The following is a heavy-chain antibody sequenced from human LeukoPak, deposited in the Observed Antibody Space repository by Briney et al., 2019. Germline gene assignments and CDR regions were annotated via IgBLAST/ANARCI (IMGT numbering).Heavy chain of an antibody. V-gene: IGHV1-18*01. CDR1: GYTFTNYG. CDR2: ISVYNGQT. J-gene: IGHJ4*02. D-gene: IGHD6-13*01. CDR3: VRDIALIAAAGYYFDH. Sequence: ASVTLSCKASGYTFTNYGIRWVRHAQGQGRECVGWISVYNGQTISTPSLQGRLTMTTDTSTSTAHMELTGLTSGDTAVYYCVRDIALIAAAGYYFDHWGQGTQVTVSS.